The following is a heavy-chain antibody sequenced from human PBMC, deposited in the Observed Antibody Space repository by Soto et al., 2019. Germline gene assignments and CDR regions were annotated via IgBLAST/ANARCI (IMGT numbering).Heavy chain of an antibody. D-gene: IGHD2-21*01. CDR2: IYYSGST. J-gene: IGHJ6*02. CDR3: AASCVGCGGFNYYGMDV. V-gene: IGHV4-31*03. CDR1: GDSISSGGYY. Sequence: SETLSLTCTVSGDSISSGGYYWSWIRQHPGKGLEWIGYIYYSGSTFYNPSLKSRVTISVDTSKNQFSLKLSSVTAADTAVYYCAASCVGCGGFNYYGMDVWGQGTTVT.